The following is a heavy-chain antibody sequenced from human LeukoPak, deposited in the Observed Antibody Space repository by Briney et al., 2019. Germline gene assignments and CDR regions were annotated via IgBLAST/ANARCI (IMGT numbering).Heavy chain of an antibody. CDR1: GDPFTDYN. J-gene: IGHJ4*02. Sequence: ASVKVSCKASGDPFTDYNMHWVRQAPGQGLEWMGWIHPNSGVTNYAQKFQGRFTMTRDTSISTAYMELRSLRSDDTAVYYCARADYCSGGSCYSGNFDYWGQGTLVTVSS. V-gene: IGHV1-2*02. D-gene: IGHD2-15*01. CDR3: ARADYCSGGSCYSGNFDY. CDR2: IHPNSGVT.